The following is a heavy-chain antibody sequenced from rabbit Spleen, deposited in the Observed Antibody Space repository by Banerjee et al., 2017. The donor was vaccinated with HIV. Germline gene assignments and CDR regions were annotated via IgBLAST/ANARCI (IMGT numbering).Heavy chain of an antibody. CDR3: ARDTATSFSTYGMDL. V-gene: IGHV1S45*01. J-gene: IGHJ6*01. D-gene: IGHD1-1*01. Sequence: QEQLEESGGDLVKPEGSLTLTCTASGFSFSNKAVMCWVRQAPGKGLEWIACINAVTGKAVYASWAKGRFTISKASSTTVTLQMTSLTAADTATYFCARDTATSFSTYGMDLWGQGTLVTVS. CDR1: GFSFSNKAV. CDR2: INAVTGKA.